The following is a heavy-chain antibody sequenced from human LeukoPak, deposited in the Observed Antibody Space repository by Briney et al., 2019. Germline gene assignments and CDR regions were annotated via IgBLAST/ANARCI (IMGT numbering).Heavy chain of an antibody. CDR2: ISGGSSDL. D-gene: IGHD3-10*01. CDR1: GFIFGDYS. J-gene: IGHJ4*02. Sequence: GGSLRLSCAASGFIFGDYSMNWVRQAPGKGLEWISYISGGSSDLHYADSMKGRFAISRDNAKNSLYLQMNSLRDEDTAVYYCVRDPVRRFDYWGQGALVTVSS. CDR3: VRDPVRRFDY. V-gene: IGHV3-48*02.